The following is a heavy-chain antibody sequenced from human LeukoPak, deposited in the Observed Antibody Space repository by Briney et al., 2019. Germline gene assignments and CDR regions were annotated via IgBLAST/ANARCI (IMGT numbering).Heavy chain of an antibody. CDR1: GFTFSSYG. D-gene: IGHD3-10*01. Sequence: GGSLRLSCAASGFTFSSYGMHWVRQAPGKGLEWVAVILLEGINKYYTHSVKGRFTISPDNSKNTLYLQMNSLRAEDTAVYYCAKDRYYYWEYFQHWGQGTLVTV. CDR3: AKDRYYYWEYFQH. CDR2: ILLEGINK. J-gene: IGHJ1*01. V-gene: IGHV3-30*18.